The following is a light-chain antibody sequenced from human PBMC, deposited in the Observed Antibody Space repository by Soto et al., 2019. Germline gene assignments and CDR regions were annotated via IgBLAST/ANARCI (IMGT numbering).Light chain of an antibody. J-gene: IGKJ1*01. V-gene: IGKV3-20*01. CDR3: QQYGSSRWT. Sequence: EIVLTQSPGTLSLSPGKRATLSCRASQSVSSSYLAWYQQKPGQAPRLLIYGASSRATGIAARFSGSGSGTDFTLTISRLEPEDFAVYYCQQYGSSRWTFGQGTKVDIK. CDR1: QSVSSSY. CDR2: GAS.